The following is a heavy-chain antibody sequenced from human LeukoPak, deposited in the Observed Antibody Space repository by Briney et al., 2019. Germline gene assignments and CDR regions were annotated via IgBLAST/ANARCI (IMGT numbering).Heavy chain of an antibody. J-gene: IGHJ4*02. V-gene: IGHV4-38-2*02. CDR2: IYHTGRA. CDR1: GYSTNSGYY. CDR3: SRVAPGYSNYWSFYFEW. Sequence: SETLSLTCSVSGYSTNSGYYWAWIRQPPGKGLEWIAIIYHTGRAYYNPSLKSRVTISVDTSKNQFFLKLNSVIAADAAFYFCSRVAPGYSNYWSFYFEWWGQGTLVTVSS. D-gene: IGHD4-11*01.